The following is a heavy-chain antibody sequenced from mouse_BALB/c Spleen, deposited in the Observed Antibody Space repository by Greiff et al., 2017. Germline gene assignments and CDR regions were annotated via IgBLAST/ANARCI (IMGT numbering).Heavy chain of an antibody. V-gene: IGHV2-3*01. CDR3: AKRRGTTGGGYYYAMDY. Sequence: VKVVESGPGLVAPSQSLSITCTVSGFSLTSYGVSWVRQPPGKGLEWLGVIWGDGSTNYHSALISRLSISKDNSKSQVFLKLNSLQTDDTATYYCAKRRGTTGGGYYYAMDYWGQGTSVTVSS. D-gene: IGHD2-14*01. CDR2: IWGDGST. CDR1: GFSLTSYG. J-gene: IGHJ4*01.